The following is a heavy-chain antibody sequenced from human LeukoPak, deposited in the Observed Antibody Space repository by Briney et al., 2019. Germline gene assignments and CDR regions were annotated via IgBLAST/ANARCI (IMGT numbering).Heavy chain of an antibody. D-gene: IGHD2-2*03. CDR1: GFTFSSYE. CDR3: ARDFFGDCSSTSCRQSYCFDY. V-gene: IGHV3-48*03. Sequence: GGSLRLSCAASGFTFSSYEMNWVRQAPGKGLEWVSYISSSGSIIYYADSVKGRFTISRDNAKNSLYLQMNSLRAEDTAVYYCARDFFGDCSSTSCRQSYCFDYWGQGTLVTVSS. CDR2: ISSSGSII. J-gene: IGHJ4*02.